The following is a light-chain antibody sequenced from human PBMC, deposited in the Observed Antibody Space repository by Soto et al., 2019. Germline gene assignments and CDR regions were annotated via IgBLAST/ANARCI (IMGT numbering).Light chain of an antibody. Sequence: DIQMTQSPSSVSASVGDRVTITCRASQAFTKNLAWFQQKPGKAPKPLIYATSTLQSGVPPRFSGSGSGTVFTLIINSLQPEDFATYYCHQYNTYPLTFGGGTKVEIK. CDR2: ATS. CDR3: HQYNTYPLT. V-gene: IGKV1-16*01. CDR1: QAFTKN. J-gene: IGKJ4*01.